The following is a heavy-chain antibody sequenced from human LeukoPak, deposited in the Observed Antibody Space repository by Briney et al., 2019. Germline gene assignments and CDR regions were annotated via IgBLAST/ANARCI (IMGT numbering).Heavy chain of an antibody. J-gene: IGHJ4*02. CDR2: ISGSGGST. V-gene: IGHV3-23*01. CDR1: GFTFSSYA. D-gene: IGHD3-22*01. CDR3: AKGSYYDSSGSFYFDY. Sequence: GGSLRLSCAASGFTFSSYAMSWVRQAPGKGLEWVSAISGSGGSTYYADSVKGRFTISRDNPKNTLYLQMNSLRAEDTAVYYCAKGSYYDSSGSFYFDYWGQGTLVTVSS.